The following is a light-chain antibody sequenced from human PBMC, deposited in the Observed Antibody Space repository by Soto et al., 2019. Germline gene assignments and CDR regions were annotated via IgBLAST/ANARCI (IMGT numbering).Light chain of an antibody. CDR1: SSNIGTIYD. V-gene: IGLV1-40*01. J-gene: IGLJ1*01. Sequence: LTQPPSVSGAPGQRVTISCTGSSSNIGTIYDVHWYQQLPGTAPKLLIYDNSNRPSGVPDRFSGSKSGTSASLAITGLQAEDEADYYCQSYDSSLSGYVFGTGTKVTVL. CDR3: QSYDSSLSGYV. CDR2: DNS.